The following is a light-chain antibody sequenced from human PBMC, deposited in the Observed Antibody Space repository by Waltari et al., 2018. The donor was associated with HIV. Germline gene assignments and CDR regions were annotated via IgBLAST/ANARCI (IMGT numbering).Light chain of an antibody. CDR3: QSYDSSLSGYV. CDR2: GNT. V-gene: IGLV1-40*01. CDR1: SSNIGAGYD. Sequence: SVLPHPPSVSGAPGQRVTIPSTGSSSNIGAGYDVHWYQQLPGTAPKLLIYGNTNRPSGVPDRLSGSKSGTSASLAITGLLVEDEADYYCQSYDSSLSGYVFGTGTKVTVL. J-gene: IGLJ1*01.